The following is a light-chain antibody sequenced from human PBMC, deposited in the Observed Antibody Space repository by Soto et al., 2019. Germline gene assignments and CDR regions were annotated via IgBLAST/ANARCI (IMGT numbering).Light chain of an antibody. CDR3: QQYNNWPLT. CDR2: GAS. J-gene: IGKJ2*01. Sequence: EIVMTQSPATLSVSPGERATLSCRASQSVSNNLAWYQQKPGQAPRLLIYGASTRATGIPARFSGSGSGTEFTLTISRLQSEDFAVYYCQQYNNWPLTFGQGTKLEIK. CDR1: QSVSNN. V-gene: IGKV3-15*01.